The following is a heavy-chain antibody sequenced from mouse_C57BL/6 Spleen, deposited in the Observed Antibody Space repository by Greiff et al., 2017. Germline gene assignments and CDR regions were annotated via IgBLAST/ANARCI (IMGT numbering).Heavy chain of an antibody. CDR1: GYAFSSYW. CDR2: IYPGDGDT. CDR3: ARLYYGSSDYAMDY. V-gene: IGHV1-80*01. J-gene: IGHJ4*01. D-gene: IGHD1-1*01. Sequence: QVQLKQSGAELVKPGASVKISCKASGYAFSSYWMNWVKQRPGKGLEWIGQIYPGDGDTNYNGKFKGKATLTADKSSSTAYMQLSSLTSEDSAVYFCARLYYGSSDYAMDYWGQGTAVTVSS.